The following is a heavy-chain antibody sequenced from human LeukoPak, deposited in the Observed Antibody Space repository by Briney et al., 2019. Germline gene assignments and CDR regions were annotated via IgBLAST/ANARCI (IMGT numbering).Heavy chain of an antibody. CDR2: THSDGMGT. CDR1: GLTFSSYW. J-gene: IGHJ4*02. Sequence: GGSLRLSCAPSGLTFSSYWMHWVRHAPGEGLGWVSRTHSDGMGTSYAGSVRGRFTISRDNAKNTLYLQMNSLRAEDTAVYYCARDQGSFDYWGQGTLVTVSS. CDR3: ARDQGSFDY. V-gene: IGHV3-74*01.